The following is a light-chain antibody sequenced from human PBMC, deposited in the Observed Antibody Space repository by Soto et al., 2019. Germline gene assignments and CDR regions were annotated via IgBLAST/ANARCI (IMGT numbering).Light chain of an antibody. CDR3: LQDYTYPRT. J-gene: IGKJ3*01. Sequence: AIQMTQSPSSLSASVGDTVTITCRASQGIRNDLGWYQQKPGKAPKLLIFATSTLQNGVPSRFSDSGFGKDFTLTISRLQPEDCATYYCLQDYTYPRTFGPGTKVDLK. V-gene: IGKV1-6*01. CDR1: QGIRND. CDR2: ATS.